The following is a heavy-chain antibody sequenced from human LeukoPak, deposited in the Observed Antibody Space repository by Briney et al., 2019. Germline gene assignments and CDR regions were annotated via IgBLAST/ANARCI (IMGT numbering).Heavy chain of an antibody. CDR1: GFSFSTYA. CDR3: ARDLPRGVIRDYYFDY. D-gene: IGHD3-10*01. Sequence: GGSLRLSCAASGFSFSTYAMHWVRQAPGKGLEWVAGTSYDGNNKYYADSVKGRFTISRDNSKNTLYLQMNSLRAEDTAVYYCARDLPRGVIRDYYFDYWGQGTLVTVSS. CDR2: TSYDGNNK. J-gene: IGHJ4*02. V-gene: IGHV3-30*04.